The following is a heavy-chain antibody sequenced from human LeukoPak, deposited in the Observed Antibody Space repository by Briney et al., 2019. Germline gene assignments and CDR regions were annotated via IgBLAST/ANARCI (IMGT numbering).Heavy chain of an antibody. CDR1: GFIFSSFW. D-gene: IGHD3-22*01. CDR3: ATSYDSSGYD. Sequence: AGGSLRLSCTASGFIFSSFWMAWVRQAPGKGLEWVANIKPDGSLQFYGDSVKGRFTISRDNAKNSLYLQMNNLRAEDTALYYCATSYDSSGYDWGQGTLVTVSS. CDR2: IKPDGSLQ. J-gene: IGHJ4*02. V-gene: IGHV3-7*01.